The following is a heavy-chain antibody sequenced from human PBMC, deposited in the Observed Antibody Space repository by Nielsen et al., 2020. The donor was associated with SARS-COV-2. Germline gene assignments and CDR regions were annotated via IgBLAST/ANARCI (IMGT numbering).Heavy chain of an antibody. J-gene: IGHJ6*03. V-gene: IGHV3-23*01. Sequence: GESLKISCAASGFTFSSYAMSWVRQAPGKGLEWVSAISGSGGSTYYADSVKGRFTISRDNSKNTLYLQMNSLRAEDTAVYYCAKGSKLGIAARRYYYYMDVWGKGTTVTVSS. CDR1: GFTFSSYA. CDR3: AKGSKLGIAARRYYYYMDV. CDR2: ISGSGGST. D-gene: IGHD6-6*01.